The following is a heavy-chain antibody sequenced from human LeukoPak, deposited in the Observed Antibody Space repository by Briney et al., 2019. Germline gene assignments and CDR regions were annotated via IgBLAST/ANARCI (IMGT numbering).Heavy chain of an antibody. J-gene: IGHJ4*02. CDR3: ARGEKLGSKVDY. CDR2: ISAYNGNT. V-gene: IGHV1-18*01. CDR1: GYTFTSYG. D-gene: IGHD1-26*01. Sequence: ASVKVSCKASGYTFTSYGISWVRQAPGQGLEWMGWISAYNGNTNYAQKLQGRVTMTTDTSTSSAYVELRSLRSDDTAVYYCARGEKLGSKVDYWGQGTLVTVSS.